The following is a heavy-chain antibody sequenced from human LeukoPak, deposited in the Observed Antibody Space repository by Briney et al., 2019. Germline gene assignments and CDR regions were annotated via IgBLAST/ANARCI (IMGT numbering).Heavy chain of an antibody. J-gene: IGHJ4*02. CDR1: GFTFRSYD. CDR3: ARGKDSGSYYGYDY. V-gene: IGHV3-13*01. CDR2: IGTAGEI. D-gene: IGHD1-26*01. Sequence: GGSLRLSCAASGFTFRSYDMHWVRQATGKGLEWVSGIGTAGEIYYPGSVKGRFTISRENAKNSLYLQMNSLRAEDTALYYCARGKDSGSYYGYDYWGQGTLVTVSS.